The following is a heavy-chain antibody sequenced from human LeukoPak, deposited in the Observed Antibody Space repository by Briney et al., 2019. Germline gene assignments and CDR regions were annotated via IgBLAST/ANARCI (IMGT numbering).Heavy chain of an antibody. CDR1: GFTSRGYK. CDR3: ARNYCSGSSCITGAYDI. CDR2: ISSSGSSI. D-gene: IGHD2-15*01. V-gene: IGHV3-48*03. Sequence: PGGSLRLSCAASGFTSRGYKMTWVRQAPGKSLVGVSYISSSGSSIHYADSVKGRFIISRDNAKNSLYLQMNSLRAEDTAVYYCARNYCSGSSCITGAYDIWGQGTMITVSS. J-gene: IGHJ3*02.